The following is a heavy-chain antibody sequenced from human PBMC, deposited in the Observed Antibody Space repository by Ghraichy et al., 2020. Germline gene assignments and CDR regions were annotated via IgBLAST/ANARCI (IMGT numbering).Heavy chain of an antibody. D-gene: IGHD6-13*01. V-gene: IGHV3-48*02. CDR2: ISSSSSTI. CDR1: GFTFSSYS. J-gene: IGHJ4*02. Sequence: GGSLRLSCAASGFTFSSYSMNWVRQAPGKGLEWVSYISSSSSTIYYADSVKGRFTISRDNFKNSLYLQMNSLRDEDTAVYYCARKGPDLWIAAALDYWGQGTLVTVSS. CDR3: ARKGPDLWIAAALDY.